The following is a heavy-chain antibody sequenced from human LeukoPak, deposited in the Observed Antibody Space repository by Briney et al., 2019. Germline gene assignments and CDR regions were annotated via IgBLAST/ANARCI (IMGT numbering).Heavy chain of an antibody. CDR3: ARHYYDSSGSRRAYYFDY. D-gene: IGHD3-22*01. CDR1: GGSISSSSDY. V-gene: IGHV4-39*01. CDR2: GRYSGKT. J-gene: IGHJ4*02. Sequence: SETLSLTCTVSGGSISSSSDYWGWFRQPPGKGLEWIGSGRYSGKTYYNPSLKSRVTMSVDTSKSQFSLKMSSVTAADTAVYFWARHYYDSSGSRRAYYFDYWGQGTLVTVSS.